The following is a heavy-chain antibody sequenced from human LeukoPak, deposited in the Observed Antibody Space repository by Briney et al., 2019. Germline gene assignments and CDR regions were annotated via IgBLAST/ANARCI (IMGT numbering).Heavy chain of an antibody. CDR1: GGIFSSYA. Sequence: SVKVSCKASGGIFSSYAISWVRQAPGQGLEWMGGIIPIFGTANYAQKFQGRVTITADESPSTAYMELSSLRSEDTAVYYCARGDSVGEYYYYGMDVWGQGTTVTVSS. CDR3: ARGDSVGEYYYYGMDV. V-gene: IGHV1-69*13. J-gene: IGHJ6*02. D-gene: IGHD3-10*01. CDR2: IIPIFGTA.